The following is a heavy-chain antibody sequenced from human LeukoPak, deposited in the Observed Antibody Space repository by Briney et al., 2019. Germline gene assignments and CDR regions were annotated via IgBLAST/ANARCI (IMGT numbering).Heavy chain of an antibody. CDR2: IYYIGST. Sequence: SETLSLTCTVSGNSISSYYWSWIRQPPGKGLEWIGYIYYIGSTNYNPSLKSRVTISVDTSENQFSLKLNSVTAADTAVYYCARVATVTSRPTFDYWGQGTLVTVSS. J-gene: IGHJ4*02. CDR1: GNSISSYY. D-gene: IGHD4-17*01. V-gene: IGHV4-59*01. CDR3: ARVATVTSRPTFDY.